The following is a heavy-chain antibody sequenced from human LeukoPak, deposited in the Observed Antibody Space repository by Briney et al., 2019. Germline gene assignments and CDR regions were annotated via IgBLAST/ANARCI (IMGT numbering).Heavy chain of an antibody. V-gene: IGHV3-15*01. CDR2: IKSKIDGGTA. Sequence: GGSLRLSCAASGFTFTYAWMTWVRQAPGKGLEWVGRIKSKIDGGTADYAAPVRGRFTISRDDSENTLHLQMNSLKTEDTAVYYCLVEYQLLPYNWFDPWGQGTLVTVSS. CDR3: LVEYQLLPYNWFDP. J-gene: IGHJ5*02. D-gene: IGHD2-2*01. CDR1: GFTFTYAW.